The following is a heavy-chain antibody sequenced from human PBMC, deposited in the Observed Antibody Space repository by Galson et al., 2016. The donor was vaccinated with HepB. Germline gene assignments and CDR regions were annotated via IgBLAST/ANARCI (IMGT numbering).Heavy chain of an antibody. Sequence: SLRLSCAASGFTFSSYAMSWVRQAPGQGLEWVSGIVASGGNTYYAESVQGRFIVSRDNSKNILHLQMASLRVEDTAIYYCASQQLWPSFDYWGQGTLVTVSS. D-gene: IGHD5-18*01. CDR1: GFTFSSYA. CDR3: ASQQLWPSFDY. J-gene: IGHJ4*02. CDR2: IVASGGNT. V-gene: IGHV3-23*01.